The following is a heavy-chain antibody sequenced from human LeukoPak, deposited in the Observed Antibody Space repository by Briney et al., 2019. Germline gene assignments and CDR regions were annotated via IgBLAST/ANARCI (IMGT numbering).Heavy chain of an antibody. J-gene: IGHJ4*02. Sequence: GGSLRLSCAASGFTVSNNFMSWVRQAPGKGLEWVSVIYSGGNTYYADSVKGRFTISRDNSKNTLYLQMNSPRAEDTAVFYCARGHADSSGSWYGRFDYWGQGTLVTVSS. V-gene: IGHV3-53*01. D-gene: IGHD6-13*01. CDR3: ARGHADSSGSWYGRFDY. CDR2: IYSGGNT. CDR1: GFTVSNNF.